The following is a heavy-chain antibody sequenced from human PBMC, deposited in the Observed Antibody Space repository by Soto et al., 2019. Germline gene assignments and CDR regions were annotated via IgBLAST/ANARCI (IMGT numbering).Heavy chain of an antibody. Sequence: SQTRSLTCAMSGDSVSSKRVVLNWIRQSPSRGLEWLGRTYYRSKWSFDYAVSVKSRIIINPDTSKNQFSLQLNSVISEDTAVYYCACSRDSLFVYWGQGTVVTVSS. CDR1: GDSVSSKRVV. D-gene: IGHD2-15*01. CDR2: TYYRSKWSF. V-gene: IGHV6-1*01. J-gene: IGHJ4*02. CDR3: ACSRDSLFVY.